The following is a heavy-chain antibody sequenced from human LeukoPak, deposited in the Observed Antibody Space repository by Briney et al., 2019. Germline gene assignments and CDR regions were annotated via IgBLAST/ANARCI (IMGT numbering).Heavy chain of an antibody. Sequence: SETLSLTCTVSGGSISSGYWSWIRQPPGKGLEWIGYIYYSGSTNYNPSLKSRVTISVDTSKNQFSLKLSSVTAADTAVYYCAGHFYYYGMDVWGQGTTVTVSS. CDR1: GGSISSGY. V-gene: IGHV4-59*08. CDR2: IYYSGST. J-gene: IGHJ6*02. CDR3: AGHFYYYGMDV.